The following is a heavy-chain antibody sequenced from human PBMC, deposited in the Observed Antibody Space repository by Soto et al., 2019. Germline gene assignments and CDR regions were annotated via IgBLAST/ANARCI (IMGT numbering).Heavy chain of an antibody. CDR2: INPSTGSA. J-gene: IGHJ6*02. CDR1: GYTFTSYY. CDR3: ARDPNLRLTFHYYGMDV. V-gene: IGHV1-46*01. Sequence: QVQLMQSGAEVKKPGASVKVSCKASGYTFTSYYIHWVRQAPGQGLEWMGIINPSTGSASYARMFQGRVAMTRDTSTSTGYMEVSSLRSEDTAVYYCARDPNLRLTFHYYGMDVWGQGTTVTVSS.